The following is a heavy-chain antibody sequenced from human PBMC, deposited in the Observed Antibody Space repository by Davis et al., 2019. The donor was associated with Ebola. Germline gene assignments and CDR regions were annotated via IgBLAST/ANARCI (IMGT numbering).Heavy chain of an antibody. J-gene: IGHJ4*02. CDR1: GFIFSSYS. CDR3: ARHDDY. V-gene: IGHV3-48*02. CDR2: IGTSTSTI. Sequence: GGSLRLSCAASGFIFSSYSMNWVRQAPGKGLEWVSYIGTSTSTIYYADSVKGRFTISRDNAKNSLYLQMNSLRDEDTAVYYCARHDDYWGQGTLVTVSS.